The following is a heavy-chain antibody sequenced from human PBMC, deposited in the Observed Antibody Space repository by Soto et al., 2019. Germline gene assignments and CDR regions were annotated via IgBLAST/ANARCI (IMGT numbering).Heavy chain of an antibody. J-gene: IGHJ4*02. D-gene: IGHD5-18*01. CDR1: GFTFSSYA. V-gene: IGHV3-23*01. Sequence: EVQLLESGGGLVQPGGSLRLSCAASGFTFSSYAMSWVRQAPGKGLEWVLAISGSGGSTYYADSVKGRFTISRDNSKNTLYLQMNSLRAEDTAVYYCAKDRGYRYGHYSNIYYFDYWGQGTLVTVSS. CDR3: AKDRGYRYGHYSNIYYFDY. CDR2: ISGSGGST.